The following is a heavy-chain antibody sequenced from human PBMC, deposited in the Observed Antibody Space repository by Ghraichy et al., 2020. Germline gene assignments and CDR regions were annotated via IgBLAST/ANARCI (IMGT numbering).Heavy chain of an antibody. D-gene: IGHD2-15*01. V-gene: IGHV1-8*01. CDR3: ARVSGCSGGSCYPDGWFDP. CDR2: MNPNSGNT. Sequence: ASVKVSCKASGYTFTSYDINWVRQATGQGLEWMGWMNPNSGNTGYAQKFQGRVTMTRNTSISTAYMELSSLRSEDTAVYYCARVSGCSGGSCYPDGWFDPWGQGTLVTVSS. J-gene: IGHJ5*02. CDR1: GYTFTSYD.